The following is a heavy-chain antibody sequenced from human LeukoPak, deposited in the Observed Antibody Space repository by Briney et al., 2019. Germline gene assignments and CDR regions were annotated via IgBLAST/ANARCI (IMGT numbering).Heavy chain of an antibody. V-gene: IGHV3-23*01. CDR3: SKDPNGDYIGAFDM. J-gene: IGHJ3*02. CDR2: IIVSGSRT. Sequence: GGSLRLSCAASGLTFSNYAMTWVRQAPGKGLEWVSSIIVSGSRTYCADSVKGRFTISRDNSKNTLYLQMNSLRAEDTALYYCSKDPNGDYIGAFDMWGPGTLVTVSS. D-gene: IGHD4-17*01. CDR1: GLTFSNYA.